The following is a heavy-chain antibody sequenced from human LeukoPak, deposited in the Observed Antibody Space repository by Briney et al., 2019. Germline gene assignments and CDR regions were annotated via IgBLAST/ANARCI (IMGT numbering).Heavy chain of an antibody. D-gene: IGHD3-10*01. V-gene: IGHV4-4*07. CDR2: IYTSGST. Sequence: KASETLSLTCTVSGGSISSYYWSWIRQPAGKGLEWIGRIYTSGSTNYNPSLKSRVTMSVDTSKNQFSLKLSSVTAADTAVYYCVGLWFGELWAFDIWGQGTMVTVFS. J-gene: IGHJ3*02. CDR3: VGLWFGELWAFDI. CDR1: GGSISSYY.